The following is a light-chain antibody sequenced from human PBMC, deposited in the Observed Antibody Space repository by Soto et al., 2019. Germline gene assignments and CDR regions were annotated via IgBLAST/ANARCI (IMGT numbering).Light chain of an antibody. V-gene: IGLV1-44*01. CDR1: HSNIESNP. CDR3: ASWEDSLKGPV. J-gene: IGLJ3*02. CDR2: SND. Sequence: QSVLTQPPSVSGTPGQRVAISCSGSHSNIESNPVQWYQFLPGAAPTLLIYSNDQRPSGVPDRFSGSNSGASASLVISGLQSEDEADYYCASWEDSLKGPVFGGGTKLTIL.